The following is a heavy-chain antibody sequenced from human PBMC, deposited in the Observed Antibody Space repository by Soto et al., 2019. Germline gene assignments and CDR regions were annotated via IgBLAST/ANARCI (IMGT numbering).Heavy chain of an antibody. CDR2: IIPIFGTA. Sequence: ASVKVSCKASGGTFSSYAISWVRQAPGQGLEWMGGIIPIFGTANYAQKFQGRVTITADESTSTAYMELSSLRSEDTAVYYCARRRDSSSWYAFDIWGQGTMVTVSS. J-gene: IGHJ3*02. V-gene: IGHV1-69*13. D-gene: IGHD6-13*01. CDR1: GGTFSSYA. CDR3: ARRRDSSSWYAFDI.